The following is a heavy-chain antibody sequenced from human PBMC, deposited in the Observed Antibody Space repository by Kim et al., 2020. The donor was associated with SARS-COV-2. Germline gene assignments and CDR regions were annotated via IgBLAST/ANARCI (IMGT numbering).Heavy chain of an antibody. CDR1: GFTFSSYA. J-gene: IGHJ4*02. Sequence: GGSLRLSCAASGFTFSSYAMHWVRQAPGKGLEWVAVIWYDGSNKYYADSVKGRFTISRDNSKNTLYLQMNSLRAEDTAVYYCAKNGKVGYSGSYYEAAGYYFDYWGQGTLVTVSS. V-gene: IGHV3-33*06. CDR3: AKNGKVGYSGSYYEAAGYYFDY. D-gene: IGHD1-26*01. CDR2: IWYDGSNK.